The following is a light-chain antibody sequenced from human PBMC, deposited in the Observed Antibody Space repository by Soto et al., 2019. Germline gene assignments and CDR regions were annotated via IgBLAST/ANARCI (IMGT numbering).Light chain of an antibody. CDR2: AVS. Sequence: EIMMTQSPGTLSASPGERATLSCRASQSVSSNLAWYQQKPGQAPRLLIYAVSTRAAGIPATFSGSGSWTAFSLTISSLQSEDFAVYYCQQYNKWPLTFGQGTKVEIK. CDR3: QQYNKWPLT. J-gene: IGKJ1*01. V-gene: IGKV3-15*01. CDR1: QSVSSN.